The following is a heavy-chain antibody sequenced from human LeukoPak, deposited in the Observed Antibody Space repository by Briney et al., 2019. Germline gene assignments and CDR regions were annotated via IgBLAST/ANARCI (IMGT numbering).Heavy chain of an antibody. D-gene: IGHD3-10*01. J-gene: IGHJ4*02. CDR3: AKGYYYGSGSYGYFDY. CDR1: GFTFDDYA. V-gene: IGHV3-9*01. CDR2: ISWNSGSI. Sequence: GGSLRLSCAASGFTFDDYAMHWVRQAPGRGLEWVSGISWNSGSIGYADSVKGRFTISRDNAKNSLYLQMNSLRAEDTALYYCAKGYYYGSGSYGYFDYWGQGTLVTVSS.